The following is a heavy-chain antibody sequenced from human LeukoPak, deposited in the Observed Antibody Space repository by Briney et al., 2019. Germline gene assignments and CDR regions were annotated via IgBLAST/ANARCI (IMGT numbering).Heavy chain of an antibody. Sequence: SETLSLTCTVSGGSISSSSYFWGRIRQPPGKGLEWIGSIYRSGSTYYNPSLKSRVTISVDTSKNQFSLKLSSVTAADTAVYYCARDSTSMWFGEPPGSAFDIWGQGTMVTVSS. CDR2: IYRSGST. D-gene: IGHD3-10*01. V-gene: IGHV4-39*07. CDR1: GGSISSSSYF. J-gene: IGHJ3*02. CDR3: ARDSTSMWFGEPPGSAFDI.